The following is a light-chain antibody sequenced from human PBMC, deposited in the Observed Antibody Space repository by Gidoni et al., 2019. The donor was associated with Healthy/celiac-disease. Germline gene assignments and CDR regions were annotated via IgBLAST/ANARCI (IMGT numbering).Light chain of an antibody. CDR2: DAS. J-gene: IGKJ4*01. CDR1: QSVSSY. V-gene: IGKV3-11*01. CDR3: QQRSNRLT. Sequence: IVLTQSPATLSSSPGERSTLSCRARQSVSSYLAWYQQKPGQAPRLLIYDASNRATGIPARFSGSGSGTDFTLTISSLEPEDFAVYYCQQRSNRLTFGGGTKVEIK.